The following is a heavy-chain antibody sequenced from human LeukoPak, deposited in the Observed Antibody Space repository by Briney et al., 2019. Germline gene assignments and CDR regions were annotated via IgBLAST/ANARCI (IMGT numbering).Heavy chain of an antibody. CDR2: INPNSGGT. CDR1: GYTFTGYY. J-gene: IGHJ4*02. CDR3: ASPNLSYDSSGSPTD. Sequence: ASVKVSCKASGYTFTGYYMHWVRQAPGQGLEWMGWINPNSGGTNYAQKFQGRVTMTRDTSISTAYMGLSRLRSDDTAVYYSASPNLSYDSSGSPTDWGQGTLVTVSS. D-gene: IGHD3-22*01. V-gene: IGHV1-2*02.